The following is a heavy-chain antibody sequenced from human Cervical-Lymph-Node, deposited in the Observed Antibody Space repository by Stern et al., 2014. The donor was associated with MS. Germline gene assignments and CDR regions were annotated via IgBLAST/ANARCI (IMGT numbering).Heavy chain of an antibody. J-gene: IGHJ5*02. V-gene: IGHV1-69*01. CDR1: GGSFKSYA. CDR3: ARERSIHYPAFAP. D-gene: IGHD3-10*01. Sequence: QEQLVESGAEVKKPGSSARVFCKASGGSFKSYAFNWLRQAPGQGLEWIGDIVPMFAKANYAQKFQGRVTVTADEATNTVYMELSFLTSEDTAVYYCARERSIHYPAFAPWGQGTLVTVSS. CDR2: IVPMFAKA.